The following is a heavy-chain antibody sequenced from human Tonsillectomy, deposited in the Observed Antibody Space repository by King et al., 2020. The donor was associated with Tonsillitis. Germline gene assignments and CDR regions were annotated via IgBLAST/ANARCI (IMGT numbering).Heavy chain of an antibody. CDR1: GYTFTNYG. Sequence: QLVQSGAEVKKPGASVKVSCKASGYTFTNYGFTWVRQAPGQGLEWMGWISAYNGNSNSARKLQGRVTLTTDTSTSTAYMELSSLTYDDTAVYYCARTSIWFGELYLNYWGQGTLVTVSS. D-gene: IGHD3-10*01. CDR3: ARTSIWFGELYLNY. J-gene: IGHJ4*02. CDR2: ISAYNGNS. V-gene: IGHV1-18*01.